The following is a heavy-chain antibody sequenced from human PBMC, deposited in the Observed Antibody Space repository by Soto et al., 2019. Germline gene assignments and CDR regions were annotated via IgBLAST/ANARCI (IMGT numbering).Heavy chain of an antibody. J-gene: IGHJ4*02. CDR1: GGSFSTYY. V-gene: IGHV4-34*01. CDR2: INHSGNT. Sequence: QVQLQQWGAGLLKPSETLSLTCTVYGGSFSTYYCSWIRQPPGKGLEWNGEINHSGNTNYNPSLMGRVTMSFDTSKNQFSLKLSSVTAADTAVYYCTGPYPYYFDSWGQGTLVTVSS. CDR3: TGPYPYYFDS.